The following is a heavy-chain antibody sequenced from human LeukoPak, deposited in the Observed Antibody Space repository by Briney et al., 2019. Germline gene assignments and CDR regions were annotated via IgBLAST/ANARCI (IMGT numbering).Heavy chain of an antibody. CDR3: AKEEWGFGEFPLFMDV. J-gene: IGHJ6*03. D-gene: IGHD3-10*01. Sequence: QPGGTLRLSCAASGFTFSSYGMSWVRQAPGKGLEWVSAISGSGGSTYYADSVKGRFTISRDNSKNTLYLQMNSLRAEDTAVYYCAKEEWGFGEFPLFMDVWGKGTTVTISS. CDR2: ISGSGGST. V-gene: IGHV3-23*01. CDR1: GFTFSSYG.